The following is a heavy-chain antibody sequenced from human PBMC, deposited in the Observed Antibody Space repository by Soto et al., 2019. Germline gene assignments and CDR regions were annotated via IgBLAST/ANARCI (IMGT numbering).Heavy chain of an antibody. J-gene: IGHJ4*02. CDR2: ISYSWNT. CDR3: ARVPDY. V-gene: IGHV4-30-4*01. CDR1: GGSISSGGYY. Sequence: PSETLSLTCTVSGGSISSGGYYWSWIRQPPGKGLEWIAYISYSWNTYYNPSLKSRISISADTCKNQFSLELKSVTVADTAVYYCARVPDYWGQGTLVTVSS.